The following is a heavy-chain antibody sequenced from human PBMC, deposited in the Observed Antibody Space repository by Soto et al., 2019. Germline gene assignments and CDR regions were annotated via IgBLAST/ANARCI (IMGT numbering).Heavy chain of an antibody. CDR1: GFTFSSYG. V-gene: IGHV3-30*18. CDR3: AKDSLTPSLLNIVVVPAAIYYYGMDV. Sequence: PGGSLRLSCAASGFTFSSYGMHWVRQAPGKGLEWVAVISYDGSNKYYADSVKGRFTISRDNSKNTLYLQMNSLRAEDTAVYYCAKDSLTPSLLNIVVVPAAIYYYGMDVWGQGTTVTVS. J-gene: IGHJ6*02. CDR2: ISYDGSNK. D-gene: IGHD2-2*01.